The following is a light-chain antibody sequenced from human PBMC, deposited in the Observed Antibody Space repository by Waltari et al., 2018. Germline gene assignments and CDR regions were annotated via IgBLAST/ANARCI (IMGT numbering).Light chain of an antibody. CDR1: SSNIGAGHD. CDR3: QSYDNSLSGSRV. CDR2: ANR. J-gene: IGLJ3*02. Sequence: QSVLTQPPSVSGAPGQRVTISCTGSSSNIGAGHDVHWYQQLPGTAPKLLIYANRNRPAGVPDRFSGSKSGTSASLAITGLQAEDEADYYCQSYDNSLSGSRVFGGGTKLTVL. V-gene: IGLV1-40*01.